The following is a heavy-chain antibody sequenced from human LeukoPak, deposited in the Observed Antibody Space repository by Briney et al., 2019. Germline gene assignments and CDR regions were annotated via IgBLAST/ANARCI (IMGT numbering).Heavy chain of an antibody. CDR2: ISSSGGST. D-gene: IGHD6-13*01. CDR3: AKSLAAARDY. V-gene: IGHV3-23*01. Sequence: GGSLRLSCAASGFTFASCAMSWLREAPGKRLEGVSSISSSGGSTYYADSVKGRFTISRDNSKNTLYLQVNSLRAEDTAVYYCAKSLAAARDYWGQGTLVTVSS. CDR1: GFTFASCA. J-gene: IGHJ4*02.